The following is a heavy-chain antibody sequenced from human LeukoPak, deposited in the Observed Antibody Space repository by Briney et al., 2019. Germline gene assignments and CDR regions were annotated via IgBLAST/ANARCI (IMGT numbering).Heavy chain of an antibody. Sequence: SETLSLTCTASGGSVDHWAWVRQSPEKGLEWIAAIHNGGQIDYNPSFVSRVTISVDTSKNQFSLKLTSLTATDTAVYYCARLPTGFPNWFDTWGQGILVTVSS. D-gene: IGHD3-9*01. CDR1: GGSVDH. J-gene: IGHJ5*02. CDR3: ARLPTGFPNWFDT. V-gene: IGHV4-39*01. CDR2: IHNGGQI.